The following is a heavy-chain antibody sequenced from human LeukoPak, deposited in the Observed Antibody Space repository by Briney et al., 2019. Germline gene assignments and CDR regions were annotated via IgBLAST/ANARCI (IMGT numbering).Heavy chain of an antibody. D-gene: IGHD1-26*01. CDR3: ARGESAIWYSRGH. Sequence: ASVKVSCKTSGYTLTGYFIHWVRQASGQGLEWVAWINPNSGGTKYSQQFQGRVTLTRDTSISTAYMELSRLTSDDTAVYFCARGESAIWYSRGHWGQGTLVTVSA. CDR1: GYTLTGYF. CDR2: INPNSGGT. J-gene: IGHJ4*02. V-gene: IGHV1-2*02.